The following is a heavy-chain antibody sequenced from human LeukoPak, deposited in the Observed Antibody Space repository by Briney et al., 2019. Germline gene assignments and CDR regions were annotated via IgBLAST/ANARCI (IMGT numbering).Heavy chain of an antibody. CDR3: TREHGWYYFDY. Sequence: SQTLSLTCTVSRGSISSGSYYWSWIRQPAGKGLEWIGRIYTSGSTNYNPSLKSRVTISVDTSKNQFSLKLSSMTAADTAVYYCTREHGWYYFDYWGQGTLVTVSS. CDR2: IYTSGST. J-gene: IGHJ4*02. CDR1: RGSISSGSYY. V-gene: IGHV4-61*02. D-gene: IGHD6-19*01.